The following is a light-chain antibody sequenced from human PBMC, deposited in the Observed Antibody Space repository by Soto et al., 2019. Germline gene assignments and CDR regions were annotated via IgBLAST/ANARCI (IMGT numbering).Light chain of an antibody. Sequence: EIVLTQSPGTLSLSPGGRAALSCRASQSLSSNYLAWYQQKPGQAPRLLIYGASNTAPGIPDRFSGRGSGTDFILTISRLEPEDFAVYYCQHYGSSLWTFGQGTKVDIK. V-gene: IGKV3-20*01. CDR3: QHYGSSLWT. CDR2: GAS. CDR1: QSLSSNY. J-gene: IGKJ1*01.